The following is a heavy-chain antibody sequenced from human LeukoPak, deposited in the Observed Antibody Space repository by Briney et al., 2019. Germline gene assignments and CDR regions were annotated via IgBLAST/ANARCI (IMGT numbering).Heavy chain of an antibody. CDR1: GYTFTSYA. Sequence: ASVKVSCKASGYTFTSYAMNWVRQAPGQGLEWMGWINTNTGNPTYAQGFTGRFVFSLDTSVSTAYLQISSLKADDTAVYYCARGESSSWYLPPSYWGQGTLVTVSS. J-gene: IGHJ4*02. D-gene: IGHD6-13*01. V-gene: IGHV7-4-1*02. CDR3: ARGESSSWYLPPSY. CDR2: INTNTGNP.